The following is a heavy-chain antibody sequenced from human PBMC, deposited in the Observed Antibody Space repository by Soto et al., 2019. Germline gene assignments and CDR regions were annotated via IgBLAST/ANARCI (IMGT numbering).Heavy chain of an antibody. J-gene: IGHJ3*02. D-gene: IGHD3-22*01. Sequence: SETLSLTCTFSCGSISSYYWSWIRQPPGKGLEWIGYIYYSGSTNYNPSLKSRVTISVDTSKNQFSLKLSSVTAADTAVYYCAREGGPEGSGYPGAFDIWGQGTMVTVSS. CDR2: IYYSGST. V-gene: IGHV4-59*01. CDR1: CGSISSYY. CDR3: AREGGPEGSGYPGAFDI.